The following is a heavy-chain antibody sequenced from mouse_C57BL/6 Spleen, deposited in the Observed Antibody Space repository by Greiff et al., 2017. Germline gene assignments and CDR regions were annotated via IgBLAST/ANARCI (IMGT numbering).Heavy chain of an antibody. J-gene: IGHJ1*03. CDR2: IWSGGST. V-gene: IGHV2-2*01. CDR3: AREVTTGDWYFDF. Sequence: VQLQQSGPGLVQPSQSLSITCTVSGFSLTSYGVHWVRQSPGQGLEWLGVIWSGGSTDYNAAFISRLSLSKDNFTSQVFFKMNSLQADDTAIYYFAREVTTGDWYFDFWGTGTTVTVSS. D-gene: IGHD2-2*01. CDR1: GFSLTSYG.